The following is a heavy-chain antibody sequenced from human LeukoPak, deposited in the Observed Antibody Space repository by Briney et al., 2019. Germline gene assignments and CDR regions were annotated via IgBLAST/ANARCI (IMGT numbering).Heavy chain of an antibody. CDR1: GFTFSSYA. J-gene: IGHJ4*02. CDR3: AMSPWFGELLYDY. Sequence: GGSLRLSCAASGFTFSSYAMHWVRQAPGKGLEWVAGISYDGSNKYYADSVKGRFTISRDKSKNTMYMQINSLRAEDTAVYYCAMSPWFGELLYDYWGQGTLVTVSS. CDR2: ISYDGSNK. V-gene: IGHV3-30-3*01. D-gene: IGHD3-10*01.